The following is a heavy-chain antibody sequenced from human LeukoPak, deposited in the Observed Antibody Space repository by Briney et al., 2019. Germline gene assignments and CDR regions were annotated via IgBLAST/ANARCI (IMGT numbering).Heavy chain of an antibody. V-gene: IGHV1-2*02. D-gene: IGHD2-2*01. CDR3: ARAHCSSTSCYPYYYMDV. J-gene: IGHJ6*03. CDR1: GYTFTGYY. CDR2: INPNSGGT. Sequence: ASVKVSCKASGYTFTGYYMHWVRQAPGQGLEWMGWINPNSGGTNYAQKFQGRVTMTRNTSISTAYMELSSLRSEDTAVYYCARAHCSSTSCYPYYYMDVWGKGTTVTISS.